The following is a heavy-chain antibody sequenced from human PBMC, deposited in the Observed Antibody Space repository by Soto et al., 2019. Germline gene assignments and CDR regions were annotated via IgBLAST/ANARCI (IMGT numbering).Heavy chain of an antibody. J-gene: IGHJ3*02. CDR3: ASVWGGAFDI. CDR1: GGSISSYY. Sequence: QVQLQESGPGLVKPSATLSLTCTVSGGSISSYYWSWIRQPPGKGLEWIGYIYDSGSTHYNPSLKSRVTISVDTSKNQFSLKLSSVTAADTAVYYCASVWGGAFDIWGQGKMVTVSS. D-gene: IGHD3-10*01. CDR2: IYDSGST. V-gene: IGHV4-59*01.